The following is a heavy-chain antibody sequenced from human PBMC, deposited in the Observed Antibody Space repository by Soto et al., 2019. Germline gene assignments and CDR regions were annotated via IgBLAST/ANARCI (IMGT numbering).Heavy chain of an antibody. J-gene: IGHJ3*01. CDR3: ASCSRPSCYSQADGFDA. CDR2: ISIYNGNT. CDR1: GYTITSYG. D-gene: IGHD2-2*02. Sequence: ASVKVSCKASGYTITSYGISWVRQAPGQGLEWMGWISIYNGNTNYAQKLQGRVTMTTDTSTSTAYMELRSLRSDDTAVYYCASCSRPSCYSQADGFDAWDQGTTVTVSS. V-gene: IGHV1-18*01.